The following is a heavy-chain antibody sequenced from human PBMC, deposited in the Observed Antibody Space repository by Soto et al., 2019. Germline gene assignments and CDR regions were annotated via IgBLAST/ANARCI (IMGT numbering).Heavy chain of an antibody. J-gene: IGHJ4*02. V-gene: IGHV4-59*01. CDR3: ARSYRSAAGILQYFDY. Sequence: SETLSLTCTVSGGSISSYYWSWIRQPPGKGLEWIGYIYYSGSTNYNPSLKSRVTISVDTSKNQFSLKLSSVTAADTAVYYCARSYRSAAGILQYFDYCGQGTLVTVSS. CDR2: IYYSGST. CDR1: GGSISSYY. D-gene: IGHD6-13*01.